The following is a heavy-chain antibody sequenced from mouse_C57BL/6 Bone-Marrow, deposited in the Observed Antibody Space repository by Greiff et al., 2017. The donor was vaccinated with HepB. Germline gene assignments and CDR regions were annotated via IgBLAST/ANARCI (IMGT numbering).Heavy chain of an antibody. D-gene: IGHD1-2*01. CDR3: ARDSLLRVFDY. Sequence: VQLQESGAELARPGASVKLSCKASGYTFTSYGISWVKQRTGQGLEWIGEIYPRSGNTYYNEKFKGKATLTADKSSSTAYMELRSLTSEDSAVYFCARDSLLRVFDYWCQGTTLTVSS. V-gene: IGHV1-81*01. CDR1: GYTFTSYG. CDR2: IYPRSGNT. J-gene: IGHJ2*01.